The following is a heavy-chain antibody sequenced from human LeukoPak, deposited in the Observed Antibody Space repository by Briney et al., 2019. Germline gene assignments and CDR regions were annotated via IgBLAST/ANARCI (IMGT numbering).Heavy chain of an antibody. CDR3: VKGEWLRLQTFDY. CDR2: ISSNGGST. CDR1: GFTFSSYA. V-gene: IGHV3-64D*06. Sequence: GGSLRLSCSASGFTFSSYAMHWVRQAPGKGLEYVSAISSNGGSTYYADSVKGRFTISRDNSKNTLYLQMSSLRAEDTAVYYCVKGEWLRLQTFDYWGQGTLVTVSS. D-gene: IGHD5-12*01. J-gene: IGHJ4*02.